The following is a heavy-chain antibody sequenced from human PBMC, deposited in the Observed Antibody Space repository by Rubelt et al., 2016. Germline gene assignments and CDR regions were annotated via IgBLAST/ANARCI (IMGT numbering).Heavy chain of an antibody. CDR2: IDPSDSYT. CDR3: ARQFGIAAAGTHTPGGDYYYGMDV. V-gene: IGHV5-10-1*01. D-gene: IGHD6-13*01. Sequence: PGKGLEWMGRIDPSDSYTNYSPSFQGHVTISADKSISTAYLQWSSLKASDTAMYYCARQFGIAAAGTHTPGGDYYYGMDVWGQGTTVTVSS. J-gene: IGHJ6*02.